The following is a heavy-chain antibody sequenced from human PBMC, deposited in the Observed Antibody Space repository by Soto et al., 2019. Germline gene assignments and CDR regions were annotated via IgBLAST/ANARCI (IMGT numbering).Heavy chain of an antibody. J-gene: IGHJ6*03. CDR3: ARLGDCGGPNCNMYYYHYYLDV. CDR2: VNSNGNAI. CDR1: GFTFSDYY. D-gene: IGHD2-21*01. V-gene: IGHV3-11*01. Sequence: VQLEESGGGLVKPGGSLRLSCAASGFTFSDYYMTWIRQAPGKGLEWVSYVNSNGNAIYYAESVKGRFTISRDNAKNSLSLLMNSLRPEDTAVYFCARLGDCGGPNCNMYYYHYYLDVWGKGTTVTVSS.